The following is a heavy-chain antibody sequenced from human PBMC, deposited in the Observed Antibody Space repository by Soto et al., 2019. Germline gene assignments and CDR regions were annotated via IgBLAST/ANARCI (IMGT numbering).Heavy chain of an antibody. CDR3: ARGGLAAAGILGY. J-gene: IGHJ4*02. CDR2: IYYSGST. V-gene: IGHV4-59*01. D-gene: IGHD6-13*01. CDR1: GGSISSYY. Sequence: SETLSLTCTVSGGSISSYYWSWIRQPPGKGLEWIGYIYYSGSTNYNPSLTSRVTISVDTSKNQFSLKLSSVTAADTAVYYCARGGLAAAGILGYWGQGILVTVSS.